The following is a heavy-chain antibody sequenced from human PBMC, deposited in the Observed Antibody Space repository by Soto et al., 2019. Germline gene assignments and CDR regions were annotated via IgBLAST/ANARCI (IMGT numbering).Heavy chain of an antibody. J-gene: IGHJ6*02. CDR2: ISAYNGNT. Sequence: QVQLVQSGGEVKKPGASVKVSCETSGYSFTTYGISWVRQAAGQGLEWMGWISAYNGNTNYAQKLQGRVTMTTDTSTSTAYMELRSLRSDDTAVYYCAREGPAPYYYYGMDVWGQGSTVTVSS. V-gene: IGHV1-18*01. CDR1: GYSFTTYG. CDR3: AREGPAPYYYYGMDV.